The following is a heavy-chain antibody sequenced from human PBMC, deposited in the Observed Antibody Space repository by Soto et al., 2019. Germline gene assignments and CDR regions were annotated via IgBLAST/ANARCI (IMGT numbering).Heavy chain of an antibody. Sequence: EVRLVESGGGLVQPGGSLRLSCAASGFTFSSYWMHWVRQAPGKGLVWVSRINSDGSSTSYADSVKGRFTISRDNAKNTLYLQMNSLRAEDTAVYYCASLGVYGASHYYYMDVWGKGTTVTVSS. D-gene: IGHD3-10*02. CDR3: ASLGVYGASHYYYMDV. CDR1: GFTFSSYW. V-gene: IGHV3-74*01. CDR2: INSDGSST. J-gene: IGHJ6*03.